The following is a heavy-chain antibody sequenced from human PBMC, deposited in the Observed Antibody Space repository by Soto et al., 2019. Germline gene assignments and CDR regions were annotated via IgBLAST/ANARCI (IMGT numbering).Heavy chain of an antibody. J-gene: IGHJ4*02. CDR2: IIPIFGTA. D-gene: IGHD6-19*01. CDR3: ARCGGTGYSSGWYEYYFDY. Sequence: GASVKVSCKASGGTFSSYAISWVRQAPGQGLEWMGGIIPIFGTANYAQKFQGRVTITADESTSTAYMELSSLRSEDTAVYYCARCGGTGYSSGWYEYYFDYWGQGTLVTVSS. CDR1: GGTFSSYA. V-gene: IGHV1-69*13.